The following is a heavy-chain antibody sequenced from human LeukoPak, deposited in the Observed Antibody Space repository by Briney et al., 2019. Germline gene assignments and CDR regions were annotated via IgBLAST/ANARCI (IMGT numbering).Heavy chain of an antibody. J-gene: IGHJ5*02. V-gene: IGHV1-69*06. CDR1: GGTFSSYA. Sequence: GASVKVSCKASGGTFSSYAISWVRQAPGQGLEWMGGIIPIFGTANYAQKFQGRVTITADKSTSTAYMELSSLRSEDTAVYYCARALGLAVAGRSNWFDPWGQGTLVTVPS. D-gene: IGHD6-19*01. CDR3: ARALGLAVAGRSNWFDP. CDR2: IIPIFGTA.